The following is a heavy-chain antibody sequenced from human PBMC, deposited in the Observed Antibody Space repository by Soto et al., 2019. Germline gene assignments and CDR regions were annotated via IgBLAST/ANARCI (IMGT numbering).Heavy chain of an antibody. J-gene: IGHJ4*02. CDR3: ARISYCSGGSCYTEDFDY. CDR2: IYYSGST. D-gene: IGHD2-15*01. Sequence: PSETLSLTCTVSGGSISSSSYYWGWIRQPPGKGLEWIGSIYYSGSTYYNPSLKSRVTISVDTSKNQFSLKLSSVTAADTAVYYCARISYCSGGSCYTEDFDYWGQGTLVTVSS. CDR1: GGSISSSSYY. V-gene: IGHV4-39*01.